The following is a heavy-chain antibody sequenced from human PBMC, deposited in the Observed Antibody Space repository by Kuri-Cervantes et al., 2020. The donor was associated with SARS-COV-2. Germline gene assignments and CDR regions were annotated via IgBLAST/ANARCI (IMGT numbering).Heavy chain of an antibody. CDR1: CGSISSYY. V-gene: IGHV4-59*12. J-gene: IGHJ6*02. CDR3: ARPYCSSTSCYTDYGMDV. Sequence: ESLKISCTVSCGSISSYYWSWIRQPPGKGMEWIGYSYYSGSTNYNPSLKSRVTISVDTSKNQFSLKLSFVTAADTAVYSCARPYCSSTSCYTDYGMDVWGQGTTVTVSS. D-gene: IGHD2-2*02. CDR2: SYYSGST.